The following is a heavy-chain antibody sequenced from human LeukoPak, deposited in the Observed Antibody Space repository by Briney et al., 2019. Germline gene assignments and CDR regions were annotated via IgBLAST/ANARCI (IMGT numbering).Heavy chain of an antibody. Sequence: SSVKVSCKASGGTFSSYAISWVRQAPGQGLEWMGGIIPIFGTANYAQKFQGRVTITADESTSTAYMELSSLRSDDTAVYYCAREGIRWPNWFDPWGQGTLVTVSS. J-gene: IGHJ5*02. V-gene: IGHV1-69*01. CDR3: AREGIRWPNWFDP. CDR2: IIPIFGTA. CDR1: GGTFSSYA. D-gene: IGHD4-23*01.